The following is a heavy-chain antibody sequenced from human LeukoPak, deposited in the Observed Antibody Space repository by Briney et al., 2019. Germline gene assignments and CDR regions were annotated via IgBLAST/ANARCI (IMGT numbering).Heavy chain of an antibody. J-gene: IGHJ6*03. CDR1: GFTFRNNG. CDR2: LRFDESDK. D-gene: IGHD6-13*01. V-gene: IGHV3-30*02. Sequence: GGSLRLSCAASGFTFRNNGMHWVRQAPGKGLEWVAFLRFDESDKFYGDSVKGRFTISRDNAKNSLYLQMNSLRAEDTAVYYCARVHSSYLGYTYYYMDVWGKGTTVTVSS. CDR3: ARVHSSYLGYTYYYMDV.